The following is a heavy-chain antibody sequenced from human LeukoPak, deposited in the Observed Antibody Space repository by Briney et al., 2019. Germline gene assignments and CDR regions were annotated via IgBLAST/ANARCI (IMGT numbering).Heavy chain of an antibody. CDR3: ATSMVRGVISALDY. CDR1: GYTLTELS. D-gene: IGHD3-10*01. Sequence: ASVKVSCKVSGYTLTELSIHWVRQAPGKGLEWMGGFDPEDGETIYAQKFQGRVTMTEDTSTDIAYMELSSLRSEDTAVYYCATSMVRGVISALDYWGQGTLVTVSS. V-gene: IGHV1-24*01. J-gene: IGHJ4*02. CDR2: FDPEDGET.